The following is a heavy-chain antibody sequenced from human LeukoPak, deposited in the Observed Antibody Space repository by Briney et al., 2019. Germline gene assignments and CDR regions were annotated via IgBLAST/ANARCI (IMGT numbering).Heavy chain of an antibody. CDR3: AKDRGTVTTEYYYYGMDV. Sequence: GGSLRLSCAASGFTFSNYWMAWVRQAPGKGLEWVAVISYDGSNKYYADSVKGRFTISRDNSKNTLYLQMNSLRAEDTAVYYCAKDRGTVTTEYYYYGMDVWGQGTTVTVSS. D-gene: IGHD4-17*01. V-gene: IGHV3-30*18. CDR1: GFTFSNYW. J-gene: IGHJ6*02. CDR2: ISYDGSNK.